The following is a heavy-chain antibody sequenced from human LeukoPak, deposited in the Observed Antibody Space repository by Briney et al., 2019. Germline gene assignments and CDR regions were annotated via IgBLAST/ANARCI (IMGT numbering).Heavy chain of an antibody. V-gene: IGHV3-9*01. Sequence: PGRSLRLSCAASGFTFDDYAMHWVRQAPGKGLEWVSGISWNSGSIGYADSVKGRFTISRDNAKNSLYLQMNSLRAEDTALYYCAKDFRCSSTSCYTGFDYWGQGTLVTVS. CDR1: GFTFDDYA. CDR3: AKDFRCSSTSCYTGFDY. J-gene: IGHJ4*02. CDR2: ISWNSGSI. D-gene: IGHD2-2*02.